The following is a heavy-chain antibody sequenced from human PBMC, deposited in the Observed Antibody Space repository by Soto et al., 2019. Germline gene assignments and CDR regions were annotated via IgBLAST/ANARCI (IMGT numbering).Heavy chain of an antibody. CDR3: AILSYGDYDDAFDI. Sequence: EVQLVESGGGLVQPGGSLRLSCAASGFTFSSYSMNWVRQAPGKGLEWVSSISSSSSYIYYADSVKGRFTISRDNAKNSLYLQMNSLRAEDTAVYYCAILSYGDYDDAFDIWGQGTMVTVSS. V-gene: IGHV3-21*01. J-gene: IGHJ3*02. CDR2: ISSSSSYI. D-gene: IGHD4-17*01. CDR1: GFTFSSYS.